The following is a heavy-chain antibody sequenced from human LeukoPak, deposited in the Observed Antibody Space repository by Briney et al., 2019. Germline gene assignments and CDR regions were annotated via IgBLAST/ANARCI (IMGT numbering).Heavy chain of an antibody. CDR2: ISAYNGNT. CDR1: GYTFTSYG. V-gene: IGHV1-18*01. CDR3: ARDFLRYCSSTSCFGFDP. J-gene: IGHJ5*02. Sequence: ASVKVSCKASGYTFTSYGIGWVRQAPGQGLEWMGWISAYNGNTNYAQKLQGRVTMTTDTSTSTAYMELRSLRSDDTAVYYCARDFLRYCSSTSCFGFDPWGQGTLVTVSS. D-gene: IGHD2-2*01.